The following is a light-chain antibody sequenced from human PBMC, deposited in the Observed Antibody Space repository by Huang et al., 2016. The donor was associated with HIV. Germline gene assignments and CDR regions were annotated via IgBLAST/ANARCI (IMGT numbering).Light chain of an antibody. V-gene: IGKV1-39*01. CDR1: QAISGY. Sequence: DIQLTQSPSSLSASLGDRVTITCRASQAISGYLNWYQQKPGKAPETLIFGASSLHSGVPTRFSGSWSGTDFTLTVSSMQPEDFATYYCQQSYSSPPTFGQGTKVEIK. J-gene: IGKJ1*01. CDR2: GAS. CDR3: QQSYSSPPT.